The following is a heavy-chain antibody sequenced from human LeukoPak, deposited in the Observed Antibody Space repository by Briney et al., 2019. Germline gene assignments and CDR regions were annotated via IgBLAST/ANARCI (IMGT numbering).Heavy chain of an antibody. CDR2: IYYSGST. D-gene: IGHD6-13*01. CDR3: AGTAAAGTWFDP. CDR1: GGSISSSSYY. J-gene: IGHJ5*02. V-gene: IGHV4-39*01. Sequence: SETLSLTCTVSGGSISSSSYYWGWIRQPPGKGLEWIGSIYYSGSTYYNPSLKSRVTISVDTSKNQFSLKLSSVTAADTAVYYCAGTAAAGTWFDPWGQGTLVTVSS.